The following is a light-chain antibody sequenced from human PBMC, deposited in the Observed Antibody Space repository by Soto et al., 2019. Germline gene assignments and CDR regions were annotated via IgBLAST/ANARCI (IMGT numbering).Light chain of an antibody. V-gene: IGKV1-9*01. CDR1: QGISSY. CDR3: QQLNSYPPF. J-gene: IGKJ4*01. Sequence: DIQLTQSPSFLSASVGDRVTITCRASQGISSYLAWYQQKPGKAPKLLIYAASTLQSGVPSRFSVSGSGTEFTLTISSLQPEDFATYYCQQLNSYPPFFGGGTKVEIK. CDR2: AAS.